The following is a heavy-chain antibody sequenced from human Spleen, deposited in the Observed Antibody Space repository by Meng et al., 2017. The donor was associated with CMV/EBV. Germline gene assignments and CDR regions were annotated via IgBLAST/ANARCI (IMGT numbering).Heavy chain of an antibody. CDR3: ARDLRPGTTIFGVRSVHYGMDV. V-gene: IGHV1-2*06. Sequence: ASVKVSCKASGYTFTAYYIHWVRQAPGQGLEWMGRINPNSGTKNYEQKFQDRVTMTRDTSISTAYMEVSGLRSEDTAVYYCARDLRPGTTIFGVRSVHYGMDVWGQGTTVTVSS. D-gene: IGHD3-3*01. CDR1: GYTFTAYY. CDR2: INPNSGTK. J-gene: IGHJ6*02.